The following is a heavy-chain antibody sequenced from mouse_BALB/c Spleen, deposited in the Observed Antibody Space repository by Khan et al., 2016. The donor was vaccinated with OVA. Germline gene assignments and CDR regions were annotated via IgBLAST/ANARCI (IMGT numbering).Heavy chain of an antibody. D-gene: IGHD2-10*02. CDR3: TRWYGNYVRYYFDY. CDR1: GYSFTGYN. J-gene: IGHJ2*01. CDR2: IDPYYGGA. Sequence: EVQLQQSGPELEKPGASVKISCKASGYSFTGYNMNWVKQSNGKSLEWIGNIDPYYGGATYNQKFKGKATLTVDKSSSTAYMQLKSRTSEDSAVYYCTRWYGNYVRYYFDYWGQGTTLTVSS. V-gene: IGHV1-39*01.